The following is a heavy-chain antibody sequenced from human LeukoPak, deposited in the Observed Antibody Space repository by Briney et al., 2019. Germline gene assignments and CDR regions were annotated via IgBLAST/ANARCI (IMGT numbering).Heavy chain of an antibody. CDR1: GYTFTTYE. CDR2: MNPNSGNT. J-gene: IGHJ3*02. V-gene: IGHV1-8*01. D-gene: IGHD2/OR15-2a*01. Sequence: ASVKVSCKGSGYTFTTYEIHWVRQATGQGLEWMGWMNPNSGNTGYTQKFLGRVTMTTNISLSTAYMELSSLRAEDTAVYYCAKNRDLKGGAFDIWGQGTMVTVSS. CDR3: AKNRDLKGGAFDI.